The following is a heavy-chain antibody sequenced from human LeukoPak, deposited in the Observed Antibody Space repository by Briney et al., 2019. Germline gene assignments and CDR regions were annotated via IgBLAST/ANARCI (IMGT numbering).Heavy chain of an antibody. CDR3: ARAFLPYRAHDGFDI. CDR1: GGSISGYF. Sequence: SETLSLTCTVSGGSISGYFWSWVRQSPGKGLESIGFIYYTGGTYYNPSLKSRVTISIDTSQNQFSLRLTSVTAADTAVYYCARAFLPYRAHDGFDIWGQGTMVTVSS. J-gene: IGHJ3*02. V-gene: IGHV4-59*01. CDR2: IYYTGGT. D-gene: IGHD1-26*01.